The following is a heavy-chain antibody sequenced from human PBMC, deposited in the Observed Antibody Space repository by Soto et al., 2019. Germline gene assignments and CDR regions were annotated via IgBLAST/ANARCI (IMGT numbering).Heavy chain of an antibody. CDR2: ISGSGDGT. D-gene: IGHD3-22*01. V-gene: IGHV3-23*01. Sequence: VGSLRLSCAASGFTFSNYDMSWVRQARVNGLEWVSTISGSGDGTTYRDSVKGQFTISRDNSKSTLYLQLNSLRVEDTAVYYCAKDVPGSGYISDYWGQGTLVTVSS. J-gene: IGHJ4*02. CDR1: GFTFSNYD. CDR3: AKDVPGSGYISDY.